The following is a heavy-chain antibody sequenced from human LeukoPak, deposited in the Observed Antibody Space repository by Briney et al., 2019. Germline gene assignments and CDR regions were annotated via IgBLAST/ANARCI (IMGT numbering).Heavy chain of an antibody. Sequence: SETLSLTCTVSGDSISSGDYYWSWIRQPAGKGLEWIGRISSSGSTNYNPSLKSRVTISVDTSKNQFSLKLSSVTAADTAVYFCARGPYSYDSSGAFDIWGQGTMVTVSP. CDR1: GDSISSGDYY. J-gene: IGHJ3*02. V-gene: IGHV4-61*02. CDR3: ARGPYSYDSSGAFDI. D-gene: IGHD3-22*01. CDR2: ISSSGST.